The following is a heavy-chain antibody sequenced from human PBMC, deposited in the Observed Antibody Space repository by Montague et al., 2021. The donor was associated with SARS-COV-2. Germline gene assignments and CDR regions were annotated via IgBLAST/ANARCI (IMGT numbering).Heavy chain of an antibody. Sequence: SETLSLTCTVSGASVRSGNSYWNWIRQPPGKGLEWFGYISYSGSTNYSPSLKSRVTISVDTSKDQLSLKVISATAADTAVYYCARIGYESVGYDYNSPGWGKGTMVTVSS. V-gene: IGHV4-61*01. D-gene: IGHD3-22*01. CDR2: ISYSGST. CDR3: ARIGYESVGYDYNSPG. CDR1: GASVRSGNSY. J-gene: IGHJ1*01.